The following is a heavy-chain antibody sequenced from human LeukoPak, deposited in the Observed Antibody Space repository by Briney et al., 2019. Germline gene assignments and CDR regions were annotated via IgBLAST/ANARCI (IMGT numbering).Heavy chain of an antibody. CDR3: ARSTPSTNRNYPPLFSFDS. D-gene: IGHD1-7*01. CDR1: GGSISSGGYY. J-gene: IGHJ4*02. Sequence: SQTLSLTCTVSGGSISSGGYYWSWIRQHPGKGLEWIGYIYYSGSTSYNPSLKSRVSISEDTSKSQFSLKLKTMTAADTAVYFCARSTPSTNRNYPPLFSFDSWGQGILVTVSS. V-gene: IGHV4-61*08. CDR2: IYYSGST.